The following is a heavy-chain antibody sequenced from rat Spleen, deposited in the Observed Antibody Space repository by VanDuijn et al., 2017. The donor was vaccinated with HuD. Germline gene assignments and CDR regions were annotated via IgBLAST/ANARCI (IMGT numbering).Heavy chain of an antibody. CDR3: ARRHYGYTDYFDY. CDR2: IIYDGSST. D-gene: IGHD1-9*01. CDR1: GFTFSNYD. J-gene: IGHJ2*01. Sequence: EVQLVESGGGLVQPGRSMKLSCAASGFTFSNYDMAWVRQAPTKGLEWVASIIYDGSSTYYRDSVKGRFTISRDNAKSTLYLQMDSLRSADTATYYCARRHYGYTDYFDYWGQGVMVTVSS. V-gene: IGHV5-25*01.